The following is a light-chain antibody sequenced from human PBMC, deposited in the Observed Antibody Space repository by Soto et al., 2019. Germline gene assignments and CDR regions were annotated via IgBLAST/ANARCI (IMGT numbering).Light chain of an antibody. CDR1: QSISSY. CDR2: AAS. Sequence: DIQTTRSPPSLSASVGDRVTITCRTSQSISSYLNWYQQIPGKAPRLLIYAASNLQSGVPSRFSGSASGTDFTLTISSLQPEDSATYYCQQSYSAPHTFGQGTKLEIK. CDR3: QQSYSAPHT. J-gene: IGKJ2*01. V-gene: IGKV1-39*01.